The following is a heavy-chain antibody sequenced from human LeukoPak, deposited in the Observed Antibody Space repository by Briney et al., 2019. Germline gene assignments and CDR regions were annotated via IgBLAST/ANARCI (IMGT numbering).Heavy chain of an antibody. Sequence: GGSLRLSCAASGFTFSSSTMSWVRQAPGKGLEWVSSISGSGGSPYYADSVKGRFTISRDNSKNTLYLQMNSLRAEDTAVYYCAKGPLLWDWGQGTLVTVSS. J-gene: IGHJ4*02. CDR1: GFTFSSST. D-gene: IGHD2/OR15-2a*01. CDR3: AKGPLLWD. V-gene: IGHV3-23*01. CDR2: ISGSGGSP.